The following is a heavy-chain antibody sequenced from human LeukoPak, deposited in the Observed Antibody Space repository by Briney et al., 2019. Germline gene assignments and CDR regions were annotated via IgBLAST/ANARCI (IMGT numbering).Heavy chain of an antibody. CDR1: GGSISSGGYY. Sequence: SQTLSLTCTVSGGSISSGGYYWSWICQHPGKGLEWIGYIYYSGSTYYNPSLKSRVTISVDTSKNQFSLKLSSVTAADTAVYYCARGRDSSGWPVDYWGQGTLVTVSS. D-gene: IGHD6-19*01. J-gene: IGHJ4*02. CDR2: IYYSGST. CDR3: ARGRDSSGWPVDY. V-gene: IGHV4-31*03.